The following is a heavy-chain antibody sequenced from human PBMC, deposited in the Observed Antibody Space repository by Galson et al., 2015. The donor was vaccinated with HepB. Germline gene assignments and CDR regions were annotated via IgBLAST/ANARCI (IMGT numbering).Heavy chain of an antibody. Sequence: SLRLSCAASGFTFSSYAMHWVRQAPGKGLEWVAVISYDGSNKYYADSVKGRFTISRDNSKNTLYLQMNSLRAEDTAVYYCARDPVDHVLRFLEWSNYYFDYWGQGTLVTVSS. V-gene: IGHV3-30-3*01. J-gene: IGHJ4*02. CDR3: ARDPVDHVLRFLEWSNYYFDY. CDR1: GFTFSSYA. CDR2: ISYDGSNK. D-gene: IGHD3-3*01.